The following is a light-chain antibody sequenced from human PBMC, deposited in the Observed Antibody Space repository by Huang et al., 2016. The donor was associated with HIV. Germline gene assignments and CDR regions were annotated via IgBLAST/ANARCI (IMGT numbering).Light chain of an antibody. CDR1: QDISND. CDR3: LQDFNYSYT. Sequence: AIQMTQSPSSLSASVGDRVTITCRTSQDISNDLAWYQQKPGKAPKLLIYTTSTLQTGVPSRFRGSGSGTDFTLTINNLQPEDFATYYCLQDFNYSYTFGQGTDLEIK. J-gene: IGKJ2*01. V-gene: IGKV1-6*01. CDR2: TTS.